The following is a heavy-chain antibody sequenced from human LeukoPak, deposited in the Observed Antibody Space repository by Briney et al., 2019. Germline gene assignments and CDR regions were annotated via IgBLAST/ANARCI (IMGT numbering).Heavy chain of an antibody. CDR1: GYTFTSYD. Sequence: ASVKVSCKASGYTFTSYDINWVRQATGQGLEWMGWMNPNSGNTGYAQKFQGRVTMTRNTSICTAYMELSSLRSEDTAVYYCARGTHYDILTGYYLWGQGTLVTVSS. CDR2: MNPNSGNT. J-gene: IGHJ4*02. CDR3: ARGTHYDILTGYYL. D-gene: IGHD3-9*01. V-gene: IGHV1-8*01.